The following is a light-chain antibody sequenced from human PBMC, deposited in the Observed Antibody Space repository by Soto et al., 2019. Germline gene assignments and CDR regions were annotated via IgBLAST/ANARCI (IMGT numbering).Light chain of an antibody. CDR3: GTWDSSLSAGV. V-gene: IGLV1-51*01. Sequence: VLTQPPSVSAAPGQKVTISCSGSDSNIGNNYVSWYQQLPGTAPKLLIYDNNKRPSGIPDRFSGSKSGTSATLGITGLQTGDEADYYCGTWDSSLSAGVFGTGTKVTVL. CDR1: DSNIGNNY. CDR2: DNN. J-gene: IGLJ1*01.